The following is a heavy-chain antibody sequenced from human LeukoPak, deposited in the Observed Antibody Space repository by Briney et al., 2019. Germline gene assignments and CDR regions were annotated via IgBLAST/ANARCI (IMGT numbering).Heavy chain of an antibody. CDR2: IYYSGST. V-gene: IGHV4-39*01. J-gene: IGHJ4*02. CDR3: ARHKYYDSSGYYYGIDY. Sequence: SETLSLTCTVSGGSISSSSYYWGWIRQPPGKGLEWIGSIYYSGSTYYNPSLKSRVTISVDTSKNQFSLKLSSVTAADTAVYYCARHKYYDSSGYYYGIDYWGQGTLVTVSS. D-gene: IGHD3-22*01. CDR1: GGSISSSSYY.